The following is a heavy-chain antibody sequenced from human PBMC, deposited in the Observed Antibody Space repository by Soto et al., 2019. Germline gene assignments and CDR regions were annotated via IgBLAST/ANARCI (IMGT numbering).Heavy chain of an antibody. D-gene: IGHD5-12*01. Sequence: EVQLVESGGGLVQPGGSLRLSCAASGFTVSSNYMSWVRQAPGKGLEWVSVIYSGGSTYYADSVKGRFTISRDNSKNTLYLQMHSLRAEDTAVYYCARVGVATIENYYFDYWGQGTLVTVSS. V-gene: IGHV3-66*01. CDR3: ARVGVATIENYYFDY. J-gene: IGHJ4*02. CDR2: IYSGGST. CDR1: GFTVSSNY.